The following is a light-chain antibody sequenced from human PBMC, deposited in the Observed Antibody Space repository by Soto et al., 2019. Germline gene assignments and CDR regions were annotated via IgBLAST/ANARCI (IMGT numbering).Light chain of an antibody. V-gene: IGKV1-12*01. CDR2: AAS. J-gene: IGKJ1*01. CDR1: QDISGW. Sequence: EIPVSQSPTSVSASVGDRVTITCRASQDISGWLAWYQQKPGKAPRLLISAASSLQSRVPSRFSGSGSGTDFTLTISSLQPEDFATYYSQESYGIPPPFGQVTMV. CDR3: QESYGIPPP.